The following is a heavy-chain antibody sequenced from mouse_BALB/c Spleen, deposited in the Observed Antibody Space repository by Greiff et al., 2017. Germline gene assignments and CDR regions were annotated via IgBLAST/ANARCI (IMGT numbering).Heavy chain of an antibody. J-gene: IGHJ2*01. CDR1: GFTFSNYW. D-gene: IGHD1-1*01. Sequence: EVMLVESGGGLVQPGGSMKLSCVASGFTFSNYWMNWVRQSPEKGLEWVAEIRLKSNNYATHYAESVKGRFTISRDDSKSSVYLQMNNLRAEDTGIYYCTRSYGSSYFDYWGQGTTLTVSS. V-gene: IGHV6-6*02. CDR2: IRLKSNNYAT. CDR3: TRSYGSSYFDY.